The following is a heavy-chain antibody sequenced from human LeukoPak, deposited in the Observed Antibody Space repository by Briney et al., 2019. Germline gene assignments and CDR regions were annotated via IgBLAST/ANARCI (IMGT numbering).Heavy chain of an antibody. CDR2: IIPIFGTA. CDR1: GGTFSSCA. J-gene: IGHJ6*04. D-gene: IGHD2-2*01. CDR3: ASCSSTSCRPYYYYYGMDV. V-gene: IGHV1-69*06. Sequence: ASVKVSCKASGGTFSSCAISWVRQAPGQGLEWMGGIIPIFGTANYAQKFQGRVTITADKSTSTAYMELSSLRSEDTAVYYCASCSSTSCRPYYYYYGMDVWGKGTTVTVSS.